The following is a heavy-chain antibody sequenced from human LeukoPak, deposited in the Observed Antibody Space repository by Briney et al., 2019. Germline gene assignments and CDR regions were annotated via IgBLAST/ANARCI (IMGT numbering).Heavy chain of an antibody. CDR2: ISYDGSNK. Sequence: PGGSLRLSCAASGFTFSSYTMNWVRQAPGKGLEWVAVISYDGSNKYYADSVKGRFTISRDNSKNTLYLQMNSLRAEDTAVYYCARDTLAAAGPVPQYYYYYYGMDVWGQGTTVTVSS. J-gene: IGHJ6*02. CDR3: ARDTLAAAGPVPQYYYYYYGMDV. V-gene: IGHV3-30*04. D-gene: IGHD6-13*01. CDR1: GFTFSSYT.